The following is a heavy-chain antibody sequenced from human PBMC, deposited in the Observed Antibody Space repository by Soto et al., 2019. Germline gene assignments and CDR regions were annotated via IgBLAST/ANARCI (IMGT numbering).Heavy chain of an antibody. D-gene: IGHD6-6*01. CDR2: ISSSSSYI. CDR1: GFTFSSYS. J-gene: IGHJ4*02. V-gene: IGHV3-21*01. CDR3: ARVGGQLFPGFDY. Sequence: EVQLVESGGGLVKPGGSLRLSCAASGFTFSSYSMNWVRQAPGKGLEWVSSISSSSSYIYYADSVKGRFTISRDNAKNSLYLQMNSLRAEDTAVYYWARVGGQLFPGFDYWGQGTLVTVSS.